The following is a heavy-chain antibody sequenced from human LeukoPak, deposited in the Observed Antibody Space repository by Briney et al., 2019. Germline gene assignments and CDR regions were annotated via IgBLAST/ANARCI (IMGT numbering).Heavy chain of an antibody. Sequence: GASVKVSCKASGYTFTSYAMHWVRQAPGQRLEWMGWINAGNGNTKYSQKFQGRVTITTDTSASTAYMELSSLRSEDTAVYYCAREGRILWFGELTLRYWGQGTLVTVSS. D-gene: IGHD3-10*01. CDR2: INAGNGNT. V-gene: IGHV1-3*01. CDR1: GYTFTSYA. J-gene: IGHJ4*02. CDR3: AREGRILWFGELTLRY.